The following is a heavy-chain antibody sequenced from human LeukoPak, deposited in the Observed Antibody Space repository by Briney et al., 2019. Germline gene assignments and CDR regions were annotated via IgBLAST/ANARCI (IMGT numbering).Heavy chain of an antibody. CDR2: ISSSSSI. J-gene: IGHJ4*02. Sequence: KTGGSLRLSCAASGFTFSDYSMNWVRQAPGKGLEWVSYISSSSSIYYADSVKGRFTISRDNAKYSLYLHMNSLRAEDTAVYYCAREIPRTTMVRGVTRGYWGQGTLVTVSS. CDR3: AREIPRTTMVRGVTRGY. D-gene: IGHD3-10*01. V-gene: IGHV3-69-1*01. CDR1: GFTFSDYS.